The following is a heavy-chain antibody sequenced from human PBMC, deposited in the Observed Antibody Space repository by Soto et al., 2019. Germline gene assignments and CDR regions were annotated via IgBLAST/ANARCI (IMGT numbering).Heavy chain of an antibody. Sequence: PGGSLRLSCAASGFTFSSYGMHWVRQAPGKGLEWVAVIWYDGSNKYYADSVKGRFTISRDNSKNTLYLQMNSLRAEDTAVYYCARDPRVNDGHYYLDFWGKGNLVTVS. CDR1: GFTFSSYG. D-gene: IGHD1-1*01. CDR3: ARDPRVNDGHYYLDF. J-gene: IGHJ4*02. CDR2: IWYDGSNK. V-gene: IGHV3-33*01.